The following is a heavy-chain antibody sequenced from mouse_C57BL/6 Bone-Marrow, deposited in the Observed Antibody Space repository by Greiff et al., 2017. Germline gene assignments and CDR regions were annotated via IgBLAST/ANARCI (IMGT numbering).Heavy chain of an antibody. J-gene: IGHJ3*01. CDR1: GFTFSDYG. Sequence: DVQLVESGGGLVKPGGSLKLSCAASGFTFSDYGMHWVRQAPEKGLEWVAYISSGSSTIYYADTVKGRFTISRDNAKNTLFLQMTSLRSEDTAMYSCARPRYYGSSPAWFAYWGQGTLVTVSA. V-gene: IGHV5-17*01. D-gene: IGHD1-1*01. CDR2: ISSGSSTI. CDR3: ARPRYYGSSPAWFAY.